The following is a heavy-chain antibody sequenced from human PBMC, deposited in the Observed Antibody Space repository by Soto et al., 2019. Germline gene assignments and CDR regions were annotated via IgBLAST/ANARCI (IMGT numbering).Heavy chain of an antibody. CDR2: ISGSGGST. D-gene: IGHD7-27*01. V-gene: IGHV3-23*01. CDR3: AKNGLRLGIRSLYYFDY. CDR1: GFTFSSYA. J-gene: IGHJ4*02. Sequence: GESLRLSCAASGFTFSSYAMSWVRQAPGKGLEWVSAISGSGGSTYYADSVKGRFTISRDNSKNTLYLQMNSLRAEDTAVYYCAKNGLRLGIRSLYYFDYWGQGTLVTVSS.